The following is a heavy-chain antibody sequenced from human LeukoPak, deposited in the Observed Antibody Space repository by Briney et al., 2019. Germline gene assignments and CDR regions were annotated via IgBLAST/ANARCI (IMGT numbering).Heavy chain of an antibody. D-gene: IGHD1-26*01. V-gene: IGHV3-48*01. CDR2: ISSSSSTI. Sequence: GGSLRLSCAASGFTFSTYSMHWVRQAPGKGLEWISYISSSSSTIYYADSVKGRFTISRDNAKNSLYLQMNSLRAEDTAVYYCARTPPVVGATGGGDYWGQGTLVTVSS. CDR3: ARTPPVVGATGGGDY. J-gene: IGHJ4*02. CDR1: GFTFSTYS.